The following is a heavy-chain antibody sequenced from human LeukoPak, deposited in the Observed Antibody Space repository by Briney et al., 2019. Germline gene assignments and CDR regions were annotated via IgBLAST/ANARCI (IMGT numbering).Heavy chain of an antibody. CDR1: GFTFSSYS. J-gene: IGHJ4*02. CDR2: ISSSSTI. V-gene: IGHV3-48*01. Sequence: GRSLRLSCAASGFTFSSYSMNWVRQAPGKGLEWVSYISSSSTIYYADAVKGRFTISRDNAKNSLYLQMNSLRAEDTAVYYCARTSRDDYWGQGTLVTVSS. CDR3: ARTSRDDY.